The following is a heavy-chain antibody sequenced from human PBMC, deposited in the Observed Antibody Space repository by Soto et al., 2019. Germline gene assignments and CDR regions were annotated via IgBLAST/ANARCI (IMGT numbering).Heavy chain of an antibody. CDR1: GFIFSTHS. D-gene: IGHD2-8*01. J-gene: IGHJ4*02. CDR2: ISSGSNSI. Sequence: PWGSLRLSCSASGFIFSTHSMNWVRQSPGKGLEWISYISSGSNSIYYADSVKGRFIVSRDNSKNSLFLQMSSLRDEDMGMYYCARDRCTNGVCYAPSDYWGQGTLVTVSS. CDR3: ARDRCTNGVCYAPSDY. V-gene: IGHV3-48*02.